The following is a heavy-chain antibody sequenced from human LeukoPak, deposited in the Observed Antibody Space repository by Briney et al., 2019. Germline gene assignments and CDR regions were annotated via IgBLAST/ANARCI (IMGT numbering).Heavy chain of an antibody. Sequence: GGSLRLSCAASVFTFSSDSMNWVRQAPGKGLGWVSSISSNRSYIYYADSVKGRFTISRDNAKNSLYLQMNSLRAEDTAVYYCARLDCSSTSCSDYWGQGTLVTVSS. V-gene: IGHV3-21*01. CDR1: VFTFSSDS. D-gene: IGHD2-2*01. J-gene: IGHJ4*02. CDR2: ISSNRSYI. CDR3: ARLDCSSTSCSDY.